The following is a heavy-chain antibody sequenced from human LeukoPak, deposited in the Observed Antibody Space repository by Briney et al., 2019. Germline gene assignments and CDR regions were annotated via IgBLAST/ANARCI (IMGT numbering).Heavy chain of an antibody. CDR3: ARGLLGGAFDY. J-gene: IGHJ4*02. CDR2: INADEDRA. CDR1: GFTFSDYW. V-gene: IGHV3-74*01. Sequence: AGGSLRLSCAASGFTFSDYWMHWVRQAPGKGLVWVSHINADEDRAAYADSVKGRFTISRDNARNTLYLQMNSLRAEDTAVYYCARGLLGGAFDYWGQGTLVTVSS. D-gene: IGHD2-15*01.